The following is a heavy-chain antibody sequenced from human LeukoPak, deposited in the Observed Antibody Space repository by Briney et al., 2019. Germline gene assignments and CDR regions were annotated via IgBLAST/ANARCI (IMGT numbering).Heavy chain of an antibody. J-gene: IGHJ6*02. CDR2: ISSSSSYI. CDR3: ARDLRLTYYDFFNGMDV. Sequence: GSLRLSFAASGFPFSSYSMNWVRPAPGKGLEWVSSISSSSSYIYYADSVKGRFTISRDNAKNSLYLQMNSLRAEDTAVYYCARDLRLTYYDFFNGMDVWGQGTTVTVSS. V-gene: IGHV3-21*01. CDR1: GFPFSSYS. D-gene: IGHD3-3*01.